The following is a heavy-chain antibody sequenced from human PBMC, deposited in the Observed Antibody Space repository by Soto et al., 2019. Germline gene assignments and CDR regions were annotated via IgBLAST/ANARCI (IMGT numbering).Heavy chain of an antibody. D-gene: IGHD1-26*01. CDR2: IYYSGRT. Sequence: QVQLQESGPGLVKPSATLSLTCTVSGGSISSYYWSWIRQPPGKGLEWIGYIYYSGRTNYNPSLKSRVTICVDTSKNQLALKLSSVTAADTAVYYCARPGIVGAPHAFDIWGQGTMVTVAS. J-gene: IGHJ3*02. CDR1: GGSISSYY. CDR3: ARPGIVGAPHAFDI. V-gene: IGHV4-59*08.